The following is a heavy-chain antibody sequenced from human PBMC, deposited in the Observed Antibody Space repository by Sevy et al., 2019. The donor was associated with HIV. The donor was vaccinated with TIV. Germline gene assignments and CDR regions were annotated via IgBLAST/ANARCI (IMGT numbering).Heavy chain of an antibody. CDR2: IKQDGSEK. V-gene: IGHV3-7*01. J-gene: IGHJ5*02. D-gene: IGHD4-17*01. Sequence: GGSLRLSCAASGFTFSRYWMSWVRQAPGKGLEWVANIKQDGSEKYYVDSVKGQFTISRDNAKNSLYLQMNSLRAEDTAVYYCARGGGDYGDYGEGMYNWFDPWGQGTLVTVSS. CDR1: GFTFSRYW. CDR3: ARGGGDYGDYGEGMYNWFDP.